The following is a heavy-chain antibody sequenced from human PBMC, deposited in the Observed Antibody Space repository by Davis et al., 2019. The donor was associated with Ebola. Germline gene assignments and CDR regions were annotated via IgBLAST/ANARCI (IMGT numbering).Heavy chain of an antibody. D-gene: IGHD1-26*01. CDR2: IYSGGST. J-gene: IGHJ5*02. CDR3: ARGPKGSGRSGSYFLAGS. CDR1: GFTVSSNY. V-gene: IGHV3-53*05. Sequence: GESLKISCAASGFTVSSNYMNWVRQAPGKGLEWVSVIYSGGSTYYADSVKGRFTISRDNSKNTLYLQMNSLRAEDTAVYYCARGPKGSGRSGSYFLAGSWGQGTLVTVSS.